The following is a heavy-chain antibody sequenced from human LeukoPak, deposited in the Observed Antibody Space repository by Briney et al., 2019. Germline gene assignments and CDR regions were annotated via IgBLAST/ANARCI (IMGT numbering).Heavy chain of an antibody. J-gene: IGHJ4*02. V-gene: IGHV1-46*01. D-gene: IGHD3-9*01. Sequence: ASVKVSFKASGYTFTSYYMHLVRQAPGQGLEWMGIINPSGGGTSYAQKFQGRVNMTRDTSTGTVYMELSSLRSEDTAVYYCARDLRYFDWFSYWGQGTLVTVSS. CDR1: GYTFTSYY. CDR2: INPSGGGT. CDR3: ARDLRYFDWFSY.